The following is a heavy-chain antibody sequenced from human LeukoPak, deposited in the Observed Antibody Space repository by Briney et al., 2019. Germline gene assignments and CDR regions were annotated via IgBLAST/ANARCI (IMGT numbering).Heavy chain of an antibody. CDR1: GFTFSSYW. V-gene: IGHV3-7*04. CDR3: ARGQGVLDY. D-gene: IGHD3-3*01. J-gene: IGHJ4*02. CDR2: IKQDGSEK. Sequence: PGGSLRLSCAASGFTFSSYWMSGVRQAPGKGLEWVANIKQDGSEKYYVDSVKGRFTISRENAKNSRYLQMNSLRAEDTAVYYCARGQGVLDYWGQGTLVTVSS.